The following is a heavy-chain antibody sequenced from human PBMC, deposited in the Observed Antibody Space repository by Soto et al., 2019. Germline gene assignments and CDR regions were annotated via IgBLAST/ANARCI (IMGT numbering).Heavy chain of an antibody. V-gene: IGHV3-30*18. CDR1: GFTFSSYG. CDR3: AKDRNTWGDNWFDP. CDR2: ISYDGSNK. J-gene: IGHJ5*02. D-gene: IGHD3-16*01. Sequence: QVQLVESGGGVVQPGRSLRLSCAASGFTFSSYGRHWVRQAPGKGLEWVAVISYDGSNKYYADSVKGRFTISRDNSKNTLYLQMNSLRAEDTAVYYCAKDRNTWGDNWFDPWGQGTLVTVSS.